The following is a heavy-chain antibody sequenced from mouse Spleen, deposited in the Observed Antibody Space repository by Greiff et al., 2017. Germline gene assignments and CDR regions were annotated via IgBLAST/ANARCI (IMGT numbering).Heavy chain of an antibody. CDR1: GYSIPSHSY. D-gene: IGHD1-3*01. CDR2: NSYDGST. CDR3: ARSGMVYFDY. V-gene: IGHV3-6*01. Sequence: VQLQPSDPGLVKPSPSLTLTCSVSGYSIPSHSYCNLIRQLPGNKLEMIGHNSYDGSTNYNPSLKNRSYITRDTSKNQFFLKLNSVTTVDTATYYCARSGMVYFDYWGQGTTLTVSS. J-gene: IGHJ2*01.